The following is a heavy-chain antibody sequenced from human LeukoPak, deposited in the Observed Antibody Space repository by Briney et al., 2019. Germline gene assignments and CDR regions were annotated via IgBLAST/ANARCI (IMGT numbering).Heavy chain of an antibody. CDR1: GYTLTELS. V-gene: IGHV1-24*01. CDR2: FDPEDGET. Sequence: ASVKVSCKVSGYTLTELSMHWVRQAPGKGLEWMGGFDPEDGETIYAQKFQGRVTMTEDTSTDTAYMELSSLRSEDTAVYYCATLIPTYDYDSSGFDYWGQGTLVTVSS. CDR3: ATLIPTYDYDSSGFDY. D-gene: IGHD3-22*01. J-gene: IGHJ4*02.